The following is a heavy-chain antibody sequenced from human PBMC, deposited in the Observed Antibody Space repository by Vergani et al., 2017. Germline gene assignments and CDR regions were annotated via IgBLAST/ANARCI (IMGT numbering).Heavy chain of an antibody. CDR2: ISPNSGGT. D-gene: IGHD3-3*01. CDR1: GYTFTGYY. J-gene: IGHJ6*02. CDR3: ASREITIFGVVIIRGYYYYGMDV. Sequence: QVQLVQSVTEVEKPGASVKVSCKASGYTFTGYYIHWVRQAPGQALEWMGWISPNSGGTNYAQKFQGRVTITADESTGTAYMELSSLRSEDTAVYYCASREITIFGVVIIRGYYYYGMDVWGQGTTVTVSS. V-gene: IGHV1-2*02.